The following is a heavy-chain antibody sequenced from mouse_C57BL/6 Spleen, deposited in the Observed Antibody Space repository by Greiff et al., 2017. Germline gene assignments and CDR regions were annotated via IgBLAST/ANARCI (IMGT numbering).Heavy chain of an antibody. D-gene: IGHD1-1*01. CDR3: ARGGHYYGSSYYFDY. J-gene: IGHJ2*01. CDR2: INPNNGGT. CDR1: GYTFTDYY. Sequence: EVQLQQSGPELVKPGASVKISCKASGYTFTDYYMNWVKQSHGKSLEWIGDINPNNGGTSYNQKFKGKATLTVDKSSSTAYMELRSLTSEDSAVYYCARGGHYYGSSYYFDYWGQGTTLTVSS. V-gene: IGHV1-26*01.